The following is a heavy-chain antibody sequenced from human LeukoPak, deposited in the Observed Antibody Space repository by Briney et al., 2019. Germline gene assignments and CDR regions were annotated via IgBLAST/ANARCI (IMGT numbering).Heavy chain of an antibody. Sequence: GESLKISCKGSGYRFTRYWIGWVRQMPGKDLEWMGIIYPGDSDTRYSPSFQGQVTISADKFISTAYLQWSSLKASDTAMYYCARGYYYDGSGYYFHYFDYCGQGTLVTVSS. CDR1: GYRFTRYW. CDR2: IYPGDSDT. D-gene: IGHD3-22*01. J-gene: IGHJ4*02. CDR3: ARGYYYDGSGYYFHYFDY. V-gene: IGHV5-51*01.